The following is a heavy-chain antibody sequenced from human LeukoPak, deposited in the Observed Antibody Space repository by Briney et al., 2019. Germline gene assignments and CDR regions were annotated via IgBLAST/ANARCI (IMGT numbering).Heavy chain of an antibody. V-gene: IGHV4-39*02. CDR1: GGSISSSSYY. Sequence: SETLSLTCTVSGGSISSSSYYWGWIRRPPGKGLEWIGSIYYSGSTYYNPSLKSRVTISVDTSKNQFSLKLSSVTAADTAVYYCAREHDLPGVPAAREDYWGQGTLVTVSS. D-gene: IGHD2-2*01. CDR3: AREHDLPGVPAAREDY. CDR2: IYYSGST. J-gene: IGHJ4*02.